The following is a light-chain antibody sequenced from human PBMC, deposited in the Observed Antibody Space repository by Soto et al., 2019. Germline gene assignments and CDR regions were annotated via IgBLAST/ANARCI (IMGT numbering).Light chain of an antibody. J-gene: IGKJ1*01. CDR1: QSISSW. V-gene: IGKV1-5*01. CDR2: AAS. CDR3: QQYYSFPPT. Sequence: DFQMTQSPSTLSASVGERVTITCRASQSISSWLAWYQQKPGEAPKLLIYAASTLQSGVPSRFSGSGSGTDFTLTISCLQSEDFATYYCQQYYSFPPTFGQGTKVDIK.